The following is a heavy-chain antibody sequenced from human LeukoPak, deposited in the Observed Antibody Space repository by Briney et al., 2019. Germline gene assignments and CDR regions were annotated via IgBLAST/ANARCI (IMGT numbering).Heavy chain of an antibody. V-gene: IGHV4-30-4*01. CDR3: AARIYGTNAFDY. Sequence: PSETLSPTCTVSGGSISSGDYYWNWIRQPPGKGLEWIGYIYYSGSTYYSPSLQERLSISVDTSKNELSLKLTSLTAADTAVYYCAARIYGTNAFDYWGQGTVVTVSS. D-gene: IGHD1-7*01. J-gene: IGHJ4*02. CDR2: IYYSGST. CDR1: GGSISSGDYY.